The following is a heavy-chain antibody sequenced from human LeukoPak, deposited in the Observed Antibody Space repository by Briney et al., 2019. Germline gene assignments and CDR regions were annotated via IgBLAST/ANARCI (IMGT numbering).Heavy chain of an antibody. Sequence: GGSLRLSCAASGFTLSSYAMSWVRQAPGKGLEWVSGISGSGGSTYYADSVRGRFTISRDNSKNTLYLQMNSLRAEDTAVYYCAKEGSSGWSYYYYYMDVWGKGTTVTVSS. CDR1: GFTLSSYA. V-gene: IGHV3-23*01. J-gene: IGHJ6*03. CDR2: ISGSGGST. CDR3: AKEGSSGWSYYYYYMDV. D-gene: IGHD6-19*01.